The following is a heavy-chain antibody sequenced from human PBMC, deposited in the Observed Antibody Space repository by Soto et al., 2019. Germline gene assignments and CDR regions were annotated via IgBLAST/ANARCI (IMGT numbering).Heavy chain of an antibody. CDR2: IIPILGIA. Sequence: SVKVSCEASGGTFSSYTISWVRQAPGQGLEWMGRIIPILGIANYAQKFQGRVTITADKSTSTAYMELRSLTSDDTAVYYCAREWCSATSCYGVDYWGQGTLVTVSS. J-gene: IGHJ4*02. CDR3: AREWCSATSCYGVDY. D-gene: IGHD2-2*01. V-gene: IGHV1-69*04. CDR1: GGTFSSYT.